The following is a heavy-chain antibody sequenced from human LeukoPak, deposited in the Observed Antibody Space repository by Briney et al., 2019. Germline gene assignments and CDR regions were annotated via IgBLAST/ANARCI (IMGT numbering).Heavy chain of an antibody. V-gene: IGHV3-48*03. CDR2: ISSSGTTR. CDR1: GFTFSSYE. J-gene: IGHJ4*02. Sequence: GGSLRLSCAASGFTFSSYEVNWVRQAPGKGLEWISYISSSGTTRYYAESVTGRFTISRDNAKNSLFLQMNSLRVEDTAVYYCASRYSSGTPCDYWGQGTLVSVSS. CDR3: ASRYSSGTPCDY. D-gene: IGHD3-10*01.